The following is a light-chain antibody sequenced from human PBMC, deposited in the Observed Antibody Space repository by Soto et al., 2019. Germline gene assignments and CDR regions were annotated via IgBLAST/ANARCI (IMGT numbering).Light chain of an antibody. Sequence: DLVMTQTPLSSPVTLGQSASISCRSSQSLVHSDGNTYLSWLQQRPGQPPRLLIHKTAKRFSGVPERFSGSGAGTDVTLTISRVEAEDVGGYYCMHGTQFPTCGEGTKVDIK. CDR1: QSLVHSDGNTY. CDR3: MHGTQFPT. V-gene: IGKV2-24*01. CDR2: KTA. J-gene: IGKJ1*01.